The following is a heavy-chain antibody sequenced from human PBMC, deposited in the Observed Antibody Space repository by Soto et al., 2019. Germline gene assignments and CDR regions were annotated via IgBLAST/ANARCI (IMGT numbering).Heavy chain of an antibody. D-gene: IGHD3-22*01. CDR3: AKDSRYCYDSNRRDSDS. V-gene: IGHV3-23*01. CDR1: GFNFSSYA. J-gene: IGHJ3*02. Sequence: WGSLRLPCAASGFNFSSYAMSWVRQTPGEGLDWGSAISGSGGRTDYTDSVKGRFTTCIDNSKNPLYMQMNSLRAEDTAVDYCAKDSRYCYDSNRRDSDSWGQRTMVTVSS. CDR2: ISGSGGRT.